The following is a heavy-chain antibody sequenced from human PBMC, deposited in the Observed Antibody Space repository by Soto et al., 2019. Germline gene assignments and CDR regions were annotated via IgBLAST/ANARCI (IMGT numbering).Heavy chain of an antibody. CDR3: ARGRRVMTMVRGVLTNTWFDP. CDR2: IYYSGST. CDR1: GGSISSYY. Sequence: SEILSLTCTVSGGSISSYYWSWIRQPPGKGLEWIGYIYYSGSTNYNPSLKSRVTISVDTSKNQFSLKLSSVTAADTAVYYCARGRRVMTMVRGVLTNTWFDPWGQGTLVTVSS. J-gene: IGHJ5*02. D-gene: IGHD3-10*01. V-gene: IGHV4-59*12.